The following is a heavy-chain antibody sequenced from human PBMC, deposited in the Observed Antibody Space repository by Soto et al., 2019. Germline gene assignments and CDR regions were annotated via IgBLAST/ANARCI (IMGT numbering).Heavy chain of an antibody. Sequence: GSLRLSCSASGFTFTNSCMSLVLQAPGKGLEWLGRIKSKTDGGTTDYAAPVKGRFTISRDDSKNTLYLQMNSLKTEDTAVYYCTTFPAVRRFLEWSSILWGQGTLVTVSS. CDR1: GFTFTNSC. J-gene: IGHJ4*02. D-gene: IGHD3-3*01. V-gene: IGHV3-15*01. CDR3: TTFPAVRRFLEWSSIL. CDR2: IKSKTDGGTT.